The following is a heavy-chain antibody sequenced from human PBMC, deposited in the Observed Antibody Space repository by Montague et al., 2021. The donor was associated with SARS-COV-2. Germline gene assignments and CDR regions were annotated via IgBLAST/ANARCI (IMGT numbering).Heavy chain of an antibody. Sequence: SETLSLTCAVSGESISGHFWSWIRQPPGKGLEWLGEINLTGGTNSAPSLESRLSISMDTSKRQVSLRLTSVTAADTALYFCARVFREVVRNTRLHKKLSSYGFDVWGRGTMVIVSS. CDR3: ARVFREVVRNTRLHKKLSSYGFDV. D-gene: IGHD1-26*01. V-gene: IGHV4-34*01. CDR1: GESISGHF. CDR2: INLTGGT. J-gene: IGHJ6*02.